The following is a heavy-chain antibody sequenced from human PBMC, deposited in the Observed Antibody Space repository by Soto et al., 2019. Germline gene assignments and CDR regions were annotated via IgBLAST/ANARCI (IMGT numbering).Heavy chain of an antibody. D-gene: IGHD4-17*01. CDR1: GFTFNTYS. CDR2: IWYDGTQK. CDR3: ARAGGTTVTGLWHFDS. V-gene: IGHV3-33*01. Sequence: GWSLRLSCEASGFTFNTYSMHWVRQPPGKGLEWLAAIWYDGTQKYYADSVKGRFIISRDNSKKTLYLEMNSLRAEDTAVYYCARAGGTTVTGLWHFDSWGQGTRVTVSA. J-gene: IGHJ4*02.